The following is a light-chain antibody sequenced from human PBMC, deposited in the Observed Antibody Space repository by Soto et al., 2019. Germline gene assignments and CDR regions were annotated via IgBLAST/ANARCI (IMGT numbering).Light chain of an antibody. Sequence: QSVLTQPPSASGPPGQRVTISCSGSSSTIGSNTVDWYQQLPGTAPKLLIYSHDQRPLGVPDRFSASRSGTSASLAISGLQPGDEGIYYCAVWCNTVNGPGVFGGGTKLTVL. CDR2: SHD. CDR3: AVWCNTVNGPGV. CDR1: SSTIGSNT. J-gene: IGLJ3*02. V-gene: IGLV1-44*01.